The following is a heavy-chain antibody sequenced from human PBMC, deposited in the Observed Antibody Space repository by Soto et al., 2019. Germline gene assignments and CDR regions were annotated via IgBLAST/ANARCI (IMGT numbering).Heavy chain of an antibody. CDR3: AKDPLLDPMIVAAFDY. V-gene: IGHV3-23*01. CDR1: GFTFSSYA. D-gene: IGHD3-22*01. J-gene: IGHJ4*02. Sequence: GGSLRLSCAASGFTFSSYAMSWVRQAPGKGLEWVSAISGSGGSTYYADSVKGRFTISRDNSKNTLYLQMNSLRAEDTAVYYCAKDPLLDPMIVAAFDYWGQGTLVTVSS. CDR2: ISGSGGST.